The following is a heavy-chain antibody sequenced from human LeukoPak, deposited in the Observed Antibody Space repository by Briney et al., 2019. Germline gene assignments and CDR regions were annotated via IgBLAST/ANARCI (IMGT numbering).Heavy chain of an antibody. Sequence: GSLRLSCAASGFTFSSYAMSWIRQAPGKGLEWVSAISGSGGSTYYADSVKGRFTISRDNSKNTLYLQMNSLRAEDTAIYYCAKVARGYSGYEEDYWGQGTLVTVSS. J-gene: IGHJ4*02. CDR2: ISGSGGST. V-gene: IGHV3-23*01. CDR3: AKVARGYSGYEEDY. D-gene: IGHD5-12*01. CDR1: GFTFSSYA.